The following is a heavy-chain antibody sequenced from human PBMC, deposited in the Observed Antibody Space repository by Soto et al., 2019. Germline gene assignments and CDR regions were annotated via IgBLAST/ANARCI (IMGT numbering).Heavy chain of an antibody. D-gene: IGHD4-17*01. CDR2: IYYSGST. CDR3: ANYPTTVTSDY. CDR1: GGSVSSGSYY. J-gene: IGHJ4*02. Sequence: QVQLQESGPGLVKPSETLSLTCTVSGGSVSSGSYYWSWIRQPPGKGLEWIGYIYYSGSTNYNPSLKSRVTISVDTSKNQFSLKLSSVTAADTAVCYCANYPTTVTSDYWGQGTLVTVSS. V-gene: IGHV4-61*01.